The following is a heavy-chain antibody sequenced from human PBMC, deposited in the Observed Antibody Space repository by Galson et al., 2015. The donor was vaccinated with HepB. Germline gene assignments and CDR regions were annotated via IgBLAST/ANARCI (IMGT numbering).Heavy chain of an antibody. V-gene: IGHV3-30*04. CDR1: GFTFSSYA. CDR3: ARDGNYGGFDY. J-gene: IGHJ4*02. Sequence: SLRLSCAASGFTFSSYAMHWVRQAPGKGLEWVAVISYDGSNKYYADSVKGRFTISRDNSKNTLYLQMNSLRAEDTAVYYCARDGNYGGFDYWGQGTLVTVSS. D-gene: IGHD4-17*01. CDR2: ISYDGSNK.